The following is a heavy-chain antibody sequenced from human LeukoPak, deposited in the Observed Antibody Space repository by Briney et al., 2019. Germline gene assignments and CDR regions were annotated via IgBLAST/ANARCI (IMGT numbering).Heavy chain of an antibody. CDR1: GFTFGGYA. D-gene: IGHD4-17*01. CDR2: IRSKAYGGTT. V-gene: IGHV3-49*04. J-gene: IGHJ4*02. Sequence: GRSLRLSCSASGFTFGGYAMSWVRQAPGKGLEWVGFIRSKAYGGTTEYAASVKGRFTISRDDSKSIAYLQMNSLKTEDTAVYYCTRAGTDYGDYLDYWGQGTLVTVSS. CDR3: TRAGTDYGDYLDY.